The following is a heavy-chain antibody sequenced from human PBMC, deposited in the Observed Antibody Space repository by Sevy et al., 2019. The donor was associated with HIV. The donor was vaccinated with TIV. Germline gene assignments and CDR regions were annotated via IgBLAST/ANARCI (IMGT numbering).Heavy chain of an antibody. CDR2: INPDSGGP. J-gene: IGHJ4*02. Sequence: ASVKVSCKASGYTFTGYYMHWVRQAPGQGLEWMGWINPDSGGPNYAPKFQGRVTLTRVTSISTACMELSRLKSDDTAVYYCVRDDRDGYFDYWGQGTLVTVSS. CDR1: GYTFTGYY. CDR3: VRDDRDGYFDY. V-gene: IGHV1-2*02.